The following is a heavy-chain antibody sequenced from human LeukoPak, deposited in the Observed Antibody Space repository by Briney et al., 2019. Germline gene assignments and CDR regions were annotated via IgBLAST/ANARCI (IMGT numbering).Heavy chain of an antibody. CDR2: IDWDDDK. D-gene: IGHD5-18*01. V-gene: IGHV2-70*01. CDR1: GFSLSTSGMC. CDR3: ARILDTAMAYGMDV. J-gene: IGHJ6*02. Sequence: SGPTLVNPTQTLTLTCTFSGFSLSTSGMCVSWIRQPPGKALEWLALIDWDDDKYYGTSLKTRLTISKDTSKNQVVLTMTNMDPVDTATYYCARILDTAMAYGMDVWGQGTTVTVSS.